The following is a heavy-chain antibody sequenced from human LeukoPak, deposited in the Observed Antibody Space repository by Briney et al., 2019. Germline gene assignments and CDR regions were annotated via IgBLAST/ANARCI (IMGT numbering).Heavy chain of an antibody. V-gene: IGHV1-2*02. CDR3: ARERREFFDY. Sequence: GASVKVSCKASGYTFTDYYVHWVRQAPGQGLGWMGWINPNSGGTKYAQNFQGRVTMTRDTSISTAYMELSRLRSDDTAVYYCARERREFFDYWGQGTLVTVSS. CDR1: GYTFTDYY. CDR2: INPNSGGT. J-gene: IGHJ4*02. D-gene: IGHD3-10*01.